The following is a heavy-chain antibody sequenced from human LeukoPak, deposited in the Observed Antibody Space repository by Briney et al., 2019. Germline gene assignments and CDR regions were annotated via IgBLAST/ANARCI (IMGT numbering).Heavy chain of an antibody. V-gene: IGHV1-8*01. J-gene: IGHJ5*02. CDR3: APGPLVRLPSSFDP. CDR1: GYTFTSYD. Sequence: ASVKVSCKASGYTFTSYDINWVRQATGQGLEWMGWMNPNSGNTGSAQRFQGRITMTRDTSISTAYMELSSLRSEDTAVYYCAPGPLVRLPSSFDPWGQGTLVTVSS. CDR2: MNPNSGNT. D-gene: IGHD3-16*02.